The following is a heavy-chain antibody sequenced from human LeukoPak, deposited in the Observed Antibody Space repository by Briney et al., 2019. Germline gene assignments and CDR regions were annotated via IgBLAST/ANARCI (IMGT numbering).Heavy chain of an antibody. J-gene: IGHJ6*03. Sequence: PSETLSLTCTVSGGSISTTSYYWGWIRQPPGKGLEWIGSIYYSGSTYYNPSLKSRVTISVDTSKNQFSLKLSSVTAADTAVYYCARARAEQEVGATGYYYYYMDVWGKGTTVTVSS. D-gene: IGHD1-26*01. V-gene: IGHV4-39*07. CDR2: IYYSGST. CDR3: ARARAEQEVGATGYYYYYMDV. CDR1: GGSISTTSYY.